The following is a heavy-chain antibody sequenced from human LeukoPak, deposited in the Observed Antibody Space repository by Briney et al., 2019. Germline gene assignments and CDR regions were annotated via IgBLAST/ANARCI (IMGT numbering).Heavy chain of an antibody. V-gene: IGHV2-70*04. D-gene: IGHD6-25*01. CDR3: ARWSGDWFDP. Sequence: SGHALVKPTQTLTLTSTYSGFSLSTTGMRVGWIRQPPGMALEWLARIDWDDDKFYSTSLKTRLTISKDTSKNQVVLTMTNMDPVDTATYYCARWSGDWFDPWGQGTLVTVSS. CDR1: GFSLSTTGMR. CDR2: IDWDDDK. J-gene: IGHJ5*02.